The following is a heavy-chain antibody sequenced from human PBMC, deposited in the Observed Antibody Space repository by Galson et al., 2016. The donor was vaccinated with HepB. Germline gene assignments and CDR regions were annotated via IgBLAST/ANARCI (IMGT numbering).Heavy chain of an antibody. CDR3: VREIGGGSFDS. CDR2: ISYSENI. J-gene: IGHJ4*02. V-gene: IGHV4-59*08. D-gene: IGHD3-10*01. Sequence: GLEWVGNISYSENINYNPSLKSRATISIDTSKNHLSLKLTSVTVADTAVYFCVREIGGGSFDSWGQGTLVTVST.